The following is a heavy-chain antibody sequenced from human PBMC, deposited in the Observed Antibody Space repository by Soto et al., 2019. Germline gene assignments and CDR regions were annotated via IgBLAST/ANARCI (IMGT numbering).Heavy chain of an antibody. J-gene: IGHJ6*02. V-gene: IGHV3-30-3*01. CDR3: ARPGDSSSWYFLFYYGMDV. D-gene: IGHD6-13*01. CDR1: GFTFSSYA. CDR2: ISYDGSNK. Sequence: GGSLRLSCAASGFTFSSYAMHWVRQAPGKGLEWVAVISYDGSNKYYADSVKGRFTISRDNSKNTLYLQMNSLRAEDTAVYYCARPGDSSSWYFLFYYGMDVWGQGTTVT.